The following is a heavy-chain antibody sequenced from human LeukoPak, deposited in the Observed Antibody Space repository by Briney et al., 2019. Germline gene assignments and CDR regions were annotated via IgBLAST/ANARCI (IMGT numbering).Heavy chain of an antibody. CDR3: ARSRGVSGYDFAY. CDR2: INSDGGST. D-gene: IGHD5-12*01. V-gene: IGHV3-74*01. Sequence: GGSLRLSCAASGFTFSSEWMHWVRQAPGRGLVWISHINSDGGSTHYGDSVKGRFTISRDNSKNTLYLQMNSLRVEDTAVYYCARSRGVSGYDFAYWGQGTLVTVSS. CDR1: GFTFSSEW. J-gene: IGHJ4*02.